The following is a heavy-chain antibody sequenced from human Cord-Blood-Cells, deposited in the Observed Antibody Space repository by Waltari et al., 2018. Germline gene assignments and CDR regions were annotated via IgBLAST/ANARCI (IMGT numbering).Heavy chain of an antibody. J-gene: IGHJ3*02. V-gene: IGHV4-59*08. CDR1: GGSISSYY. CDR2: IYYSGST. CDR3: ARSHTRGDAFDI. Sequence: QVQLQESGPGLVKPSETLSLTCTVPGGSISSYYWRWLRQPPGKGLEWIGYIYYSGSTNYNPSLKSRVTISVDTSKNQFSLKLSSVTAADTAVYYCARSHTRGDAFDIWGQGTMVTVSS. D-gene: IGHD3-16*01.